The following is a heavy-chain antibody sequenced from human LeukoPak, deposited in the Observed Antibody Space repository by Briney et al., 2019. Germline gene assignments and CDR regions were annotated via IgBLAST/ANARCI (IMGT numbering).Heavy chain of an antibody. J-gene: IGHJ4*02. D-gene: IGHD3-3*01. CDR1: GYTFTGYY. CDR3: ARVNDFWSGPFDY. CDR2: INPNSGGT. V-gene: IGHV1-2*02. Sequence: REASVKVSCKASGYTFTGYYMHWVRQAPGQGLEWMGWINPNSGGTNYAQKFQGRVTMTRDTSISTAYMELSRLRSDDTAVYYCARVNDFWSGPFDYWGQGTLVTVSS.